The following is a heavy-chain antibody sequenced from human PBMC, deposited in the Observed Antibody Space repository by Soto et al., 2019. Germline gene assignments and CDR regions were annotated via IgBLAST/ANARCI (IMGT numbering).Heavy chain of an antibody. CDR2: INPSGGYT. D-gene: IGHD3-22*01. CDR3: ARDRVPSYDSSGYYRAFDI. CDR1: GYTFTSYY. Sequence: QVQLVQSGAEVKKPGASVKVSCKASGYTFTSYYMHWVRQAPGQGLEWMGIINPSGGYTSNSQRFQGRVTMTRDTSTNTVYMELSSLRPEDTAVYYCARDRVPSYDSSGYYRAFDIWGQGTMVTVSS. V-gene: IGHV1-46*01. J-gene: IGHJ3*02.